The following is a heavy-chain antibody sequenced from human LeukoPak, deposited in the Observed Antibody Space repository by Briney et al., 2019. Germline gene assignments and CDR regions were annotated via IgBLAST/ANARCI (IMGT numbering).Heavy chain of an antibody. Sequence: GGSLRLSCAPSGFTVTSNYMSWVRQAPGKGLEWVPAIYTDDITYYAESVKGRFTISRDNSKNTLYLQMNSLRAEDTAVYYCARDLIQYYGVGSRLEDYYYGMDVWGQGTTVTVSS. V-gene: IGHV3-66*01. CDR1: GFTVTSNY. D-gene: IGHD3-10*01. J-gene: IGHJ6*02. CDR2: IYTDDIT. CDR3: ARDLIQYYGVGSRLEDYYYGMDV.